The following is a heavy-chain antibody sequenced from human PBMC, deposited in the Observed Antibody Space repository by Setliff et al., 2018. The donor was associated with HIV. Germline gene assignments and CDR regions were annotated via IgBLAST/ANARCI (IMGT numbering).Heavy chain of an antibody. CDR3: ARGDTAGQFDP. CDR1: GGSISSSSYY. J-gene: IGHJ5*02. Sequence: PSETLSLTCTVSGGSISSSSYYWGWIRQPPGKGLEWIGSIYYSGSTYYNPSLKSRVTISVDTSKNQFSLKLSSVTAADTAVYYCARGDTAGQFDPWGQGTLVTVSS. V-gene: IGHV4-39*01. D-gene: IGHD5-18*01. CDR2: IYYSGST.